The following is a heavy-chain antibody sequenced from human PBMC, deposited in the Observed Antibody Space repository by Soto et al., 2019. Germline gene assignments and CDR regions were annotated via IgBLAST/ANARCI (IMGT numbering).Heavy chain of an antibody. V-gene: IGHV4-34*01. CDR1: GGSFSGYY. J-gene: IGHJ4*02. Sequence: PSETLSLTCAVYGGSFSGYYWSWIRQPPGKGLEWIGEINHSGSTNYNPSLKSRVTISVDTSKNQFSLKLSSVTAADTAVYYCARVKRITMIVVVNYYFDYWGQGTLVTVSS. CDR2: INHSGST. CDR3: ARVKRITMIVVVNYYFDY. D-gene: IGHD3-22*01.